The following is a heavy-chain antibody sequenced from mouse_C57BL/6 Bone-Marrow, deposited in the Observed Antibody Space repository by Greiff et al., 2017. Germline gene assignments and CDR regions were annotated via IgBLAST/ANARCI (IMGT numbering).Heavy chain of an antibody. Sequence: QVQLKESGAELVRPGASVTLSCKASGYTFTDYEMHWVKQTPVHGLEWIGAIDPETGGTAYNQKFKGKAILTADKSSSPAYMELRSLTSEDSAVYYCTRGGYWGQGTTLTVSS. J-gene: IGHJ2*01. V-gene: IGHV1-15*01. CDR3: TRGGY. CDR1: GYTFTDYE. CDR2: IDPETGGT.